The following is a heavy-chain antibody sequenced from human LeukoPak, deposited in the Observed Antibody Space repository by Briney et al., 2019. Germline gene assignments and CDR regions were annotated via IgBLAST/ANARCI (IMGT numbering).Heavy chain of an antibody. J-gene: IGHJ5*02. CDR3: ARHKIVITMLGVHRWFDP. CDR1: GGSFSGDY. CDR2: INRSGRA. D-gene: IGHD3-3*01. V-gene: IGHV4-34*01. Sequence: SETLSLTCAVYGGSFSGDYWSWIRQPPGKGLEWIGDINRSGRAVYNTSLKSRVIVDTSKNQFSLKVNSVTAADTAVYYCARHKIVITMLGVHRWFDPWGQGTLVAVSS.